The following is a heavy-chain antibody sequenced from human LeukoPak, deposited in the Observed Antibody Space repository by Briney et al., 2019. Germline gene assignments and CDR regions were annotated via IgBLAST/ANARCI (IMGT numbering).Heavy chain of an antibody. V-gene: IGHV1-8*01. Sequence: ASVTVSCTASGYTFTSYDINWVRQAPGQGLEWMGWMNPNSGNTGYAQKVQGRVTMTRNTSISTAYMELSSLRSEDTAVYYCARSGYYYGSGSLYWGKGTTVTVSS. J-gene: IGHJ6*04. D-gene: IGHD3-10*01. CDR2: MNPNSGNT. CDR3: ARSGYYYGSGSLY. CDR1: GYTFTSYD.